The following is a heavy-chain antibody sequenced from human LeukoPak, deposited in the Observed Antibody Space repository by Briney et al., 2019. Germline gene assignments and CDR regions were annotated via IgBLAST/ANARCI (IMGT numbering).Heavy chain of an antibody. CDR3: ARGWDSSSSDFDY. CDR1: GGSISSSSYS. CDR2: INHSGST. V-gene: IGHV4-39*07. Sequence: PSETLSLTCTVSGGSISSSSYSWGWIRQPPGKGLEWIGEINHSGSTNYNPSLKSRVTISVDTSKNQFSLKLSSVTAADTAVYYCARGWDSSSSDFDYWGQGTLVTVSS. J-gene: IGHJ4*02. D-gene: IGHD6-13*01.